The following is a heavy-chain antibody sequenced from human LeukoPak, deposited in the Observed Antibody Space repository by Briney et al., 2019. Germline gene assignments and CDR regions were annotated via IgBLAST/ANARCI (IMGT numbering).Heavy chain of an antibody. D-gene: IGHD3-10*01. Sequence: PGGSLRLSCAASGFTFSSHSMHWVRQAPGKGLEWISYISISTSTIYYADSVKGRFTISRDNAKNSLYLQMNSLRAEDTAVYYCARDVFHGSGSPYFDSWGQGTLVTVSS. V-gene: IGHV3-48*04. CDR2: ISISTSTI. J-gene: IGHJ4*02. CDR3: ARDVFHGSGSPYFDS. CDR1: GFTFSSHS.